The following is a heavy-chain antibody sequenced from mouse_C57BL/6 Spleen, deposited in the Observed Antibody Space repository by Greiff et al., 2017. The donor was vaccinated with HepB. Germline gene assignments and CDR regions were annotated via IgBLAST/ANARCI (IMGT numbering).Heavy chain of an antibody. CDR2: INYDGSST. CDR3: ARDVLRTPFDY. V-gene: IGHV5-16*01. D-gene: IGHD1-1*01. J-gene: IGHJ2*01. Sequence: VKLVESEGGLVQPGSSMKLSCTASGFTFSDYYMAWVRQVPEKGLEWVANINYDGSSTYYLDSLKSRFIISRDNAKNILYLQMSSLKSEDTDTYNSARDVLRTPFDYWGQGTTLTVSS. CDR1: GFTFSDYY.